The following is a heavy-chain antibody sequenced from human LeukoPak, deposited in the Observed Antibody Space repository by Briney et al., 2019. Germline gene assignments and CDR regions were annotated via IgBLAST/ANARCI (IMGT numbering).Heavy chain of an antibody. Sequence: GGSLRLSCAASGFTFTTYAMSWVRQAPGKGLEWVSGISGRGDSTYYADSVKGRFTISRDNSKNTLYPQMNSLRVEDTGVYYCAKGSSSFFYDSSGYYDLTFDYWGQGTLATVSS. CDR3: AKGSSSFFYDSSGYYDLTFDY. J-gene: IGHJ4*02. CDR2: ISGRGDST. V-gene: IGHV3-23*01. D-gene: IGHD3-22*01. CDR1: GFTFTTYA.